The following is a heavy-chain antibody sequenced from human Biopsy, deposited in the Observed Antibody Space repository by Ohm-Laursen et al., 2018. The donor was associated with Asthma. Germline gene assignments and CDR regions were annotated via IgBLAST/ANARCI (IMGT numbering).Heavy chain of an antibody. D-gene: IGHD6-6*01. V-gene: IGHV4-39*02. Sequence: PSQTLSLTCIVSGDAMSTSGSYWGWIRQSPGKGLEWIGSIYYSGRTYYNPSLESRVTISADTSKNHFSLKVISVTAADTAVYYCARAVSSSSYWYFDLWGRGDLVTVSS. CDR3: ARAVSSSSYWYFDL. CDR2: IYYSGRT. CDR1: GDAMSTSGSY. J-gene: IGHJ2*01.